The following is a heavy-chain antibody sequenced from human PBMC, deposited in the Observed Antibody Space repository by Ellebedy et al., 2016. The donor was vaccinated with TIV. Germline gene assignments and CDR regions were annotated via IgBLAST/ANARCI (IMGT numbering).Heavy chain of an antibody. CDR2: IKQDGSEG. Sequence: PGGSLRLSCAASGFTFSTYWMSWVRQAPGKGLEWVANIKQDGSEGYYVDSVKGRFTISRDNAKNSLYLQMNSLRAEDTAAYYCARGDYYDASGYYIDAFDIWGQGTMVTVSS. V-gene: IGHV3-7*01. D-gene: IGHD3-22*01. J-gene: IGHJ3*02. CDR1: GFTFSTYW. CDR3: ARGDYYDASGYYIDAFDI.